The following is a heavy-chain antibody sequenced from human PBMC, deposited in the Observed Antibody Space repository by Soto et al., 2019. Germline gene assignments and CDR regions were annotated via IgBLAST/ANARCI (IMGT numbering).Heavy chain of an antibody. CDR1: GYTFTTYY. CDR3: ARAVAVPADFDY. CDR2: INPSGGSI. D-gene: IGHD6-19*01. Sequence: ASVKVSCKASGYTFTTYYIHWVRQAPGQGLEWMGVINPSGGSINYAQKFQGRVTITRDTSASTAYMELSSLRSEDTAVYYCARAVAVPADFDYWGPGTLVTVSS. J-gene: IGHJ4*02. V-gene: IGHV1-46*01.